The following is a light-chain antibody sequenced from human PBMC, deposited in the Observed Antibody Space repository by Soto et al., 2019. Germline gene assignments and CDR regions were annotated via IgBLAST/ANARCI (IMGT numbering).Light chain of an antibody. CDR3: HQYGSSLWT. CDR1: QSVSSNY. V-gene: IGKV3-20*01. Sequence: EIVLTQSPGTLSLSPGERATLSCRASQSVSSNYLAWYQQKPGQAPRLLIFGASSRATGIPDRFSGSGSGTDFTLTISRLEPEDFAVYFCHQYGSSLWTFGQGTKVDI. J-gene: IGKJ1*01. CDR2: GAS.